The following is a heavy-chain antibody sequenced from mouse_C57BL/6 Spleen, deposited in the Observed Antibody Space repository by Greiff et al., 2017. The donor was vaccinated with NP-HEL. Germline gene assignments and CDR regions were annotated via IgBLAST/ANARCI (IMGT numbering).Heavy chain of an antibody. CDR2: INPNNGGT. Sequence: VQLQQSGPELVKPGASVKISCKASGYTFTDYYMNWVKQSHGKSLEWIGDINPNNGGTSYNQKFKGKATLTVDKSSSTAYMELRSLTSEDSAVFYCALHYYGSSYENWYFGGWGTGTTVTVAS. CDR1: GYTFTDYY. CDR3: ALHYYGSSYENWYFGG. V-gene: IGHV1-26*01. J-gene: IGHJ1*03. D-gene: IGHD1-1*01.